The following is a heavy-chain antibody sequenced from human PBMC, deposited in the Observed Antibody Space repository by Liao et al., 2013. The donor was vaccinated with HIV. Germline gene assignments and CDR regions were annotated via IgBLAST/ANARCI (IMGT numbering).Heavy chain of an antibody. Sequence: QVQLQESGPGLVKPSETLFLTCTVSGGSISSYYWSWIRQPAGKGLEWIGRISASGSTSHNPSLKNRVMMSVDTSRNQFSLKLSSVTAADTAVYFCARGVPPDHWGQGTLVTVSS. J-gene: IGHJ4*02. CDR1: GGSISSYY. V-gene: IGHV4-4*07. CDR2: ISASGST. D-gene: IGHD5/OR15-5a*01. CDR3: ARGVPPDH.